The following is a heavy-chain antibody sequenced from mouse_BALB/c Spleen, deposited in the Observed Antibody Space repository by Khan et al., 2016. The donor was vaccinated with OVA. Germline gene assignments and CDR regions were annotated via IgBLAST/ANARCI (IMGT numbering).Heavy chain of an antibody. CDR1: GFTFSSFG. V-gene: IGHV5-17*02. Sequence: VELLESGGDLVQPGGSRKLSCVASGFTFSSFGMHWIRQAPEKGLEWVAYISGDSHTIYYADTVKGRFTISRDNPKTTLFLQMTSLRSEDMAMYYCTRSDFNEYYFDQWGQGTTLTVSS. J-gene: IGHJ2*01. CDR2: ISGDSHTI. D-gene: IGHD2-10*02. CDR3: TRSDFNEYYFDQ.